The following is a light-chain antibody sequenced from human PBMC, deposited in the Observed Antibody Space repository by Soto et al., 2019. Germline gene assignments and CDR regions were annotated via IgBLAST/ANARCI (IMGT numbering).Light chain of an antibody. CDR3: QQRSNWPPT. CDR1: QSVGRN. J-gene: IGKJ1*01. CDR2: DAS. Sequence: EIVLTQSPATLSLSPGERATLSCRASQSVGRNLAWYQQKPGQAPRLLIYDASNRATGIPARFSGGGSGTGFTLTISSLEPGDFAVYYCQQRSNWPPTFGQGTKVEI. V-gene: IGKV3-11*01.